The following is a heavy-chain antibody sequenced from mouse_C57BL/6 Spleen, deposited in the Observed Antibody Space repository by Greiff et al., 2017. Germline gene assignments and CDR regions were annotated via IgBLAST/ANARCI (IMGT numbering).Heavy chain of an antibody. CDR3: ARFYINYHVGNAMDY. D-gene: IGHD2-5*01. Sequence: QVQLQQSGAELMKPGASVKLSCKASGYTFTGYWIEWVKQRPGHGLEWIGEILPGSGSTNYTEKFKGKATFTADTSSNTAYMQLSSLTTEDSAIYYCARFYINYHVGNAMDYWGQGTSVTVSS. J-gene: IGHJ4*01. CDR2: ILPGSGST. V-gene: IGHV1-9*01. CDR1: GYTFTGYW.